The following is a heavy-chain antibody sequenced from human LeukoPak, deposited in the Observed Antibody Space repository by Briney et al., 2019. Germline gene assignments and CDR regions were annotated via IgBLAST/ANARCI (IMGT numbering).Heavy chain of an antibody. CDR2: IYYSGST. D-gene: IGHD1-26*01. V-gene: IGHV4-39*01. J-gene: IGHJ4*02. CDR1: GGSISNSSYY. Sequence: SETLSLTCTVSGGSISNSSYYWGWIRQPPGKGLEWIGSIYYSGSTYYNPSLKSRVTISVDTSKNQFSLKLSSVTAADTAVYYCARRWLGGSYGSYYFDYWGQGTLVTVSS. CDR3: ARRWLGGSYGSYYFDY.